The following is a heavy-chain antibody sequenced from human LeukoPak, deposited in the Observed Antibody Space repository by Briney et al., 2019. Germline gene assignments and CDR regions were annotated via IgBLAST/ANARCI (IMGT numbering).Heavy chain of an antibody. V-gene: IGHV1-2*02. CDR3: ARDFGPKYYDFWSGYLVY. Sequence: GASVKVSCKASGYTFTGYYMHWVRQAPGQGLEWMGWINPNSGGTNYAQKFQGRVTMTRDTSISTAYMELSRLRSDDTAVYYCARDFGPKYYDFWSGYLVYWGQGTLVTVSS. J-gene: IGHJ4*02. CDR2: INPNSGGT. CDR1: GYTFTGYY. D-gene: IGHD3-3*01.